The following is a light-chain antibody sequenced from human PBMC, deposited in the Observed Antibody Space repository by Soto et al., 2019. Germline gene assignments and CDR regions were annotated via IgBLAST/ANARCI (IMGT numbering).Light chain of an antibody. CDR1: QSIYNY. J-gene: IGKJ1*01. CDR3: QQSYSTPRT. CDR2: AAS. Sequence: DIQMNQSPSSLSASIGDRVTITCMASQSIYNYLNWYQQKPGKAPQLLIFAASSLQSGVPSRFSGSESGTDFTLTISSLQPEDFATYYCQQSYSTPRTFGQGTKVDNK. V-gene: IGKV1-39*01.